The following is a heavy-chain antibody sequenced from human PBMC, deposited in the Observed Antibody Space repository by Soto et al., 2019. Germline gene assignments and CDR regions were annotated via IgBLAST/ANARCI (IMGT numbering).Heavy chain of an antibody. J-gene: IGHJ4*02. V-gene: IGHV4-34*01. CDR2: INHSGST. CDR3: ARGRMGAMVTRAFDY. CDR1: GGSFSGYY. Sequence: SETLSLTCAVYGGSFSGYYWSWIRQPPGKGLEWIGEINHSGSTNYNPSLKSRVTISVDTSKNQFSLKLSSVTAADTAVYYCARGRMGAMVTRAFDYWGQGTLVTVSS. D-gene: IGHD5-18*01.